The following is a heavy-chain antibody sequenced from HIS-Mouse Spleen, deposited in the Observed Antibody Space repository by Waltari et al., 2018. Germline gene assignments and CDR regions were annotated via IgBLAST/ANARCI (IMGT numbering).Heavy chain of an antibody. CDR2: IYYSGST. CDR1: GGSIPSISYY. V-gene: IGHV4-39*07. Sequence: QLQLQESGPGLVKPSETLSLTCTVPGGSIPSISYYWCWTRQPPGKGLEWIGSIYYSGSTYYNPSLKSRVTISVDTSKNQFSLKLSSVTAADTAVYYCAREIPYSSSWYDWYFDLWGRGTLVTVSS. J-gene: IGHJ2*01. CDR3: AREIPYSSSWYDWYFDL. D-gene: IGHD6-13*01.